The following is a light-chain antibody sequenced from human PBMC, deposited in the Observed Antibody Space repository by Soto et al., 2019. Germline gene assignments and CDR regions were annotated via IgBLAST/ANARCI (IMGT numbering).Light chain of an antibody. CDR2: GAS. Sequence: EIVLTQSPGTLSLSPGERATLSCRASQTVSNNFLAWYQQKPGQAPRLLIYGASTRATGIPDRFSGSVSGTDFTLTISRLEPDDFAVYYCQQYATSPPRTFGQGTKGEIK. CDR1: QTVSNNF. CDR3: QQYATSPPRT. V-gene: IGKV3-20*01. J-gene: IGKJ1*01.